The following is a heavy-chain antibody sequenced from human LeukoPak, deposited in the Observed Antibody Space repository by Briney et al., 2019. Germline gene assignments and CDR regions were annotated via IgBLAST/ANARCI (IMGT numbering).Heavy chain of an antibody. CDR1: GGSISSGSYY. Sequence: SSETLSLTCTVSGGSISSGSYYWSWIRQPAGKGLEWIGRIYTSGSTNYNPSLKSRVTISVDTSKNQFSLKLSSVTAVDTAVYYCARETNSYFDYWGQGTLVTVSS. D-gene: IGHD4-23*01. J-gene: IGHJ4*02. CDR2: IYTSGST. CDR3: ARETNSYFDY. V-gene: IGHV4-61*02.